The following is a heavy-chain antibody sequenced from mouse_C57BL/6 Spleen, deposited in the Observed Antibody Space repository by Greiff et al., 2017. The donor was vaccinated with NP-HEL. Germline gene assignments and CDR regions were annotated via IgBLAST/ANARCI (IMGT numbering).Heavy chain of an antibody. CDR3: ASSSGYHMDY. CDR1: GFNIKDYY. V-gene: IGHV14-2*01. J-gene: IGHJ2*01. D-gene: IGHD3-2*02. CDR2: IDPEDGET. Sequence: VQLQQSGAELVKPGASVKLSCTASGFNIKDYYMHWVKQRTEQGLEWIGRIDPEDGETKYAPKFQGQATLTADPSSNPASLQLSRLTSEDTAVYSCASSSGYHMDYWGQGTTLTVSS.